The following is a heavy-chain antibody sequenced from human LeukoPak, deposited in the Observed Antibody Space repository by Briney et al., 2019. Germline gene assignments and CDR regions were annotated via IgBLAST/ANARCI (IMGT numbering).Heavy chain of an antibody. CDR3: ARVTMVRGVHGYYFDY. V-gene: IGHV1-8*01. J-gene: IGHJ4*02. CDR2: MNPNSGNT. CDR1: GYTFTSYD. D-gene: IGHD3-10*01. Sequence: ASVKVSCKASGYTFTSYDINWVRQATGQGLEWMGWMNPNSGNTGYAQTFQGRVTMTRNTSISTAYMELSSLRSEDTAVYYCARVTMVRGVHGYYFDYWGQGTLVTVSS.